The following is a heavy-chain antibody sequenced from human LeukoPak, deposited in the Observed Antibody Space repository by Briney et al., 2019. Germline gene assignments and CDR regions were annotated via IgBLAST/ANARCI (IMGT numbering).Heavy chain of an antibody. D-gene: IGHD2-15*01. CDR3: ASVAVVAEDAFDI. CDR2: INHSGST. CDR1: GGSFSGYY. J-gene: IGHJ3*02. V-gene: IGHV4-34*01. Sequence: PSETLSLTCAVYGGSFSGYYWSWIRQPPGKGLEWIGEINHSGSTNYNPSLKSRVTMSVDTSKNQFSLKLISVTAADTAVYYCASVAVVAEDAFDIWGQGTMVTVSS.